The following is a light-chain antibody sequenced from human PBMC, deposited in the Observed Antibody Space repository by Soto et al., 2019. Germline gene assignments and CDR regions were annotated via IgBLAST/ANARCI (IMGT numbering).Light chain of an antibody. Sequence: DIQLTQSPSFLSASVGDRVTITCRASQGISSYLAWYQQKPGKAPTLLIYGASSLQSGVPSRFSGSGSGTEFTLTISSLQTEDFATYYCQQLDSYLAYTFGQGTKLEI. CDR2: GAS. J-gene: IGKJ2*01. CDR3: QQLDSYLAYT. CDR1: QGISSY. V-gene: IGKV1-9*01.